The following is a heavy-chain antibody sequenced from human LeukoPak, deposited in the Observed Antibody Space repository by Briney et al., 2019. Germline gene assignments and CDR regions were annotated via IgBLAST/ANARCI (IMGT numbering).Heavy chain of an antibody. CDR3: ARGNDSSGYYDYYFDY. Sequence: GGSLRLSCAASGFTFSSYGMNWVRQAPGKGLEWVSYISSSSSTIYYADSVKGRFTISRDNAKNSLYLQMNSLRAEDTAVYYCARGNDSSGYYDYYFDYWGQGTLVTVSS. CDR2: ISSSSSTI. J-gene: IGHJ4*02. D-gene: IGHD3-22*01. V-gene: IGHV3-48*01. CDR1: GFTFSSYG.